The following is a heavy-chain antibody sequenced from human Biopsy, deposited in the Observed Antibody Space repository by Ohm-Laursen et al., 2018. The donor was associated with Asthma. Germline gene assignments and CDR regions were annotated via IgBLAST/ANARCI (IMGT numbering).Heavy chain of an antibody. J-gene: IGHJ3*01. CDR1: GYNFISFA. D-gene: IGHD3-9*01. V-gene: IGHV1-3*04. Sequence: ASVKVSCKASGYNFISFAIHWVRQAPGQRLEWMGWVNTGNGDTKYSQKFQGRVTITRDTSASTAYMGLRSLRSEDTATYYCARTYCDFLTGQVKDVFGVWGQGTMVTVSS. CDR2: VNTGNGDT. CDR3: ARTYCDFLTGQVKDVFGV.